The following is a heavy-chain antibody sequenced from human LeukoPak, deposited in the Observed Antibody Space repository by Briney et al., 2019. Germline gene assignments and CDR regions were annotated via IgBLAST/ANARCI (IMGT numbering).Heavy chain of an antibody. V-gene: IGHV1-2*02. Sequence: ASVKVSCKASGYTFTGYYMHWVRQAPGQGLEWMGWTNPNSGGTNYAQKFQGRVTMTRDTSISTAYMELSRLRSDDTAVYYCARMRYYYDSSGYHYFDYWGQGTLVTVSS. CDR1: GYTFTGYY. J-gene: IGHJ4*02. CDR3: ARMRYYYDSSGYHYFDY. CDR2: TNPNSGGT. D-gene: IGHD3-22*01.